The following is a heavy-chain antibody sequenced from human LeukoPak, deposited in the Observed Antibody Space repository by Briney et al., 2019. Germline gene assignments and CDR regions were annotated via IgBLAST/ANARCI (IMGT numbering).Heavy chain of an antibody. CDR3: ARAPFPPGDNN. Sequence: ASVKVSCKASGYTFTSFDIHWVRQATGQGLEWMGWMNPNSGNTGYAQKFQGRLTMTRSTSISTAYMEMSSLRSEATAIYYRARAPFPPGDNNWGQGTLVTVSS. J-gene: IGHJ4*02. CDR1: GYTFTSFD. V-gene: IGHV1-8*01. D-gene: IGHD1-14*01. CDR2: MNPNSGNT.